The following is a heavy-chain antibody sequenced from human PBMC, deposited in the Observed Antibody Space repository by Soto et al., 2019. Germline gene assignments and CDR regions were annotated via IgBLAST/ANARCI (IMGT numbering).Heavy chain of an antibody. J-gene: IGHJ4*02. V-gene: IGHV3-23*01. CDR3: AKENGYSSSWFAFDY. D-gene: IGHD6-13*01. CDR1: GFTFSSYA. Sequence: EVQLLESGGGLVQPGGSLRLSCAASGFTFSSYAMSWVRQAPGKGLEWVSAISGSGGSTYYADSVKGRFTISRANSNNTLYLQMTSLRAEDTAVYYCAKENGYSSSWFAFDYWGQGTLVTVSS. CDR2: ISGSGGST.